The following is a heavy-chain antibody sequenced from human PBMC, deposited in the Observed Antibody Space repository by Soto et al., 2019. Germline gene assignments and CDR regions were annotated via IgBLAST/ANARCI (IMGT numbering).Heavy chain of an antibody. D-gene: IGHD3-22*01. CDR3: AKWHTYYYDSRGFSGFDC. CDR1: GFTFSSYA. Sequence: GGSLRLSCAASGFTFSSYAMTWVRQAPGKGLEWVSAMSGGGETTYYADSVKGRFTISRDNSRNTLYLQMNGLRAEDTATYYCAKWHTYYYDSRGFSGFDCWGRGTLVTVSS. CDR2: MSGGGETT. J-gene: IGHJ4*02. V-gene: IGHV3-23*01.